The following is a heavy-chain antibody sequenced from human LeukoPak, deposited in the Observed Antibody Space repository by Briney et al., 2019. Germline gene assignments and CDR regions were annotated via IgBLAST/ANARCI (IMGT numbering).Heavy chain of an antibody. CDR1: GFTFSSYA. CDR3: ANVGWDWTYQHRSHI. J-gene: IGHJ4*02. CDR2: ISGSGGST. D-gene: IGHD3/OR15-3a*01. V-gene: IGHV3-23*01. Sequence: GGSLRLSCAASGFTFSSYAMSWVRQAPGKGLEWVSAISGSGGSTYYADSVKGRFTISRDNSKNTLYLQMNSLRAEDTAVYYCANVGWDWTYQHRSHIWGQGTLVTVSS.